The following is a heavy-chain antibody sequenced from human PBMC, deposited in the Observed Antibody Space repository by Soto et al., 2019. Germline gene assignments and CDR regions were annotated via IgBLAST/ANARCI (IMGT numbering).Heavy chain of an antibody. Sequence: PGESLKISCKGSGYSFTSYWISWVRQMPGKGLEWMGRIDPSDSYTNYSPSFQGHVTISADKSISTAYLQWSSLKASDTAMYYCARHVDSPSNYYYGLDFWGQGTAVTVSS. V-gene: IGHV5-10-1*01. J-gene: IGHJ6*02. CDR1: GYSFTSYW. CDR3: ARHVDSPSNYYYGLDF. D-gene: IGHD2-21*01. CDR2: IDPSDSYT.